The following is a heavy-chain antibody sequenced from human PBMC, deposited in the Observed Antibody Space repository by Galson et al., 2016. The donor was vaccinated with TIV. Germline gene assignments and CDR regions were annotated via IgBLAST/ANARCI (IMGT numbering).Heavy chain of an antibody. CDR3: ARYSSTSSRRFDY. J-gene: IGHJ4*02. Sequence: SVKVSCKASGYTFSNFAITWVRQAPGQGLEWMGYMSAYSDASNYAQEFQGRVTITTDTSTSTAYMELRNLRFDGTAVYYCARYSSTSSRRFDYWGQGTLVTVSA. CDR2: MSAYSDAS. V-gene: IGHV1-18*01. D-gene: IGHD6-6*01. CDR1: GYTFSNFA.